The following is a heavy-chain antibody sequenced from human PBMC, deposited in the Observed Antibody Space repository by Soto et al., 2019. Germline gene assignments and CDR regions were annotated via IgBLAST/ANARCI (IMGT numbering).Heavy chain of an antibody. V-gene: IGHV3-30*18. J-gene: IGHJ4*02. CDR3: AKDRGSGCLDY. D-gene: IGHD6-19*01. CDR1: GFTFSSYG. CDR2: ISYDGSNK. Sequence: QVQLVESGGGVVQPGRSLRLSCAASGFTFSSYGMHWVRQAPGKGLEWVAVISYDGSNKYYADSVKGRFTISRDNSKNTLYLQMNSLRAEDTAVYYCAKDRGSGCLDYWGQGTLVTVSS.